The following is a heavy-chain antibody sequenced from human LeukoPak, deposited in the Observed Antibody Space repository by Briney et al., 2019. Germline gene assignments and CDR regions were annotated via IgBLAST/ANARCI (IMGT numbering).Heavy chain of an antibody. D-gene: IGHD6-13*01. Sequence: GGSLRLSCAASGFTFSAYWMSWVRQAPGKGLEWVAVIASDGNDKHLADSVKGRFTISRDNSRNTLYLQMNSLRTEDTAVYYCAKDGAKAAAGYYFDYWGQGTLVTVSS. CDR1: GFTFSAYW. J-gene: IGHJ4*02. CDR3: AKDGAKAAAGYYFDY. V-gene: IGHV3-30*18. CDR2: IASDGNDK.